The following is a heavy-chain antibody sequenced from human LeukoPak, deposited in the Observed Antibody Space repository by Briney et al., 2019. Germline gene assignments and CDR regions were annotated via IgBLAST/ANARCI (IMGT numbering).Heavy chain of an antibody. CDR1: GFTFSSYG. V-gene: IGHV3-30*03. D-gene: IGHD1-1*01. CDR2: ISYHGSSQ. J-gene: IGHJ4*02. CDR3: ARAGPNDHRFDY. Sequence: PGRSLRLSCAASGFTFSSYGMHWVRQAPGKGLDWVAVISYHGSSQYYADSVKGRFTISRDTLKNTLYLQMFSLRPEDTAIYYCARAGPNDHRFDYWGQGTLVAVSS.